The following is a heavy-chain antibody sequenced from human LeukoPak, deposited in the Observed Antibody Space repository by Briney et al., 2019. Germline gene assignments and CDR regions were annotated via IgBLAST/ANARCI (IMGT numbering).Heavy chain of an antibody. Sequence: GRSLRLSCAASGFTFSSYGMHWVRQAPGKGLEWVAVIWYDGSNKYYADSVKGRFTISRDNSKNTLYLQMNSLRAEDTAVYYCAKEMVGYCSGGSCYSGIGFDYWGQGTLVTVSS. CDR1: GFTFSSYG. D-gene: IGHD2-15*01. CDR2: IWYDGSNK. J-gene: IGHJ4*02. V-gene: IGHV3-33*06. CDR3: AKEMVGYCSGGSCYSGIGFDY.